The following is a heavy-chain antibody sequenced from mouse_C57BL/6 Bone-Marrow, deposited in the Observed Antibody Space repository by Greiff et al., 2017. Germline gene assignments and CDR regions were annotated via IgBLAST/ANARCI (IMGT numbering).Heavy chain of an antibody. V-gene: IGHV1-69*01. CDR1: GYTFTSYW. J-gene: IGHJ4*01. D-gene: IGHD2-4*01. Sequence: QVQLQQPGAELVMPGASVKLSCKASGYTFTSYWMHWVKQRPGQGLEWIGEIDPSDSYTNYNQKFKGKSTLTVDKSTSTAYMQLSNLTSEDSAVYYCAREGLYYDYDGGDYYARDYWGQGTSVTVSS. CDR3: AREGLYYDYDGGDYYARDY. CDR2: IDPSDSYT.